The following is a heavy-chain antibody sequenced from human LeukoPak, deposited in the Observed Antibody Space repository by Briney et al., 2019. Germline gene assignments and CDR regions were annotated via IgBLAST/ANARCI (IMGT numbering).Heavy chain of an antibody. CDR3: AKVSRSTVTSDY. D-gene: IGHD4-17*01. J-gene: IGHJ4*02. V-gene: IGHV3-23*01. Sequence: GGSLRLSCAASGFTFSSYAMSWVRQAPGKGLEWVSAISGSGGSTYYADSVKGRFTISRDNYKNTLYLQMNSLRAEDTAVYYCAKVSRSTVTSDYWGQGTLVTVSS. CDR2: ISGSGGST. CDR1: GFTFSSYA.